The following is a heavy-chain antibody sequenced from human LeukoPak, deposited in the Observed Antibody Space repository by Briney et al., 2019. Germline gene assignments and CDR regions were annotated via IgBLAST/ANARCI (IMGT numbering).Heavy chain of an antibody. CDR3: AKSSYHDFWSAPGSHHYLDV. V-gene: IGHV3-23*01. D-gene: IGHD3-3*01. J-gene: IGHJ6*03. CDR2: TSGSGEST. Sequence: GGSLRLSCAASGFTFSSYAMTWVRQGPGKGLEWGAGTSGSGESTYYADSVKRRFTISPDNSKKTLYLRKNILRAEDTAVYYTAKSSYHDFWSAPGSHHYLDVWGTGTPVTVSS. CDR1: GFTFSSYA.